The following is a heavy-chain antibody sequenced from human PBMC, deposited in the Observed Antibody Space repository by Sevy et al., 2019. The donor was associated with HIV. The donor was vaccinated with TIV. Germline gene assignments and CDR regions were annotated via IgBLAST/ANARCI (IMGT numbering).Heavy chain of an antibody. CDR3: ARGMAQYHDSSGYFNGVIDY. CDR1: GYTFTGNY. Sequence: ASVKVSCKASGYTFTGNYMHWVRQGPGQGLEWMGWINPYTGGTKSAQKFQGRVTMTGDTFISTAYMELRRLRFDETAVYYCARGMAQYHDSSGYFNGVIDYWAQGTLVTLSS. V-gene: IGHV1-2*02. CDR2: INPYTGGT. D-gene: IGHD3-22*01. J-gene: IGHJ4*02.